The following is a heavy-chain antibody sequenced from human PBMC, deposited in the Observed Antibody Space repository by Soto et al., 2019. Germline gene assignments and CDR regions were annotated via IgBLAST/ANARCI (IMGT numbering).Heavy chain of an antibody. CDR3: TRLSGDDSGSYYYYGMDV. Sequence: GGSLRLSCAASGFTFSGSAMHWVRQASGKGLEWVGRIRSKANSYATAYAASVKGRFTISRDDSKNTAYLQMNSLKTEDTAVYYCTRLSGDDSGSYYYYGMDVWGQGTTVTVSS. J-gene: IGHJ6*02. D-gene: IGHD1-26*01. CDR1: GFTFSGSA. V-gene: IGHV3-73*01. CDR2: IRSKANSYAT.